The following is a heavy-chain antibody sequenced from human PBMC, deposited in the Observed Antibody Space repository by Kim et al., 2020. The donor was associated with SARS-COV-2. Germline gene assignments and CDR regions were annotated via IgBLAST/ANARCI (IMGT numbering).Heavy chain of an antibody. D-gene: IGHD3-10*01. CDR2: IYSGGST. J-gene: IGHJ6*02. CDR3: ARDLWFGELWIGDYCYYGMDV. Sequence: GGSLRLSCAASGFTVSSNYMSWVRQAPGKGLEWVSVIYSGGSTYYADSVKGRFTISRDNSKNTLYLQMNSLRAEDTAVYYCARDLWFGELWIGDYCYYGMDVWGQGTTVTVSS. V-gene: IGHV3-53*01. CDR1: GFTVSSNY.